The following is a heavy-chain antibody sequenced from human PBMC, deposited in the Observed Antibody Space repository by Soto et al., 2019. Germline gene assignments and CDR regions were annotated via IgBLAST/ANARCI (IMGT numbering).Heavy chain of an antibody. CDR3: ARIPVDTYMIYWTDP. CDR1: GASVSSGDYY. V-gene: IGHV4-61*08. Sequence: SETLSLTCTVSGASVSSGDYYWCWIRQPPGKGLEWIGCVYYSGNTNSNPPLKSRLTISVDTSKNRFSLKLRSVTAADTAVYHCARIPVDTYMIYWTDPWGHGTQVT. CDR2: VYYSGNT. D-gene: IGHD3-16*01. J-gene: IGHJ5*02.